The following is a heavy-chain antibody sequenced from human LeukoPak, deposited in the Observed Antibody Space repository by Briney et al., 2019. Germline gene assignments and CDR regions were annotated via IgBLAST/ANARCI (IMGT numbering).Heavy chain of an antibody. CDR2: IYYTGST. Sequence: SETLFLTCTVSGGSISSHFWSWIRQPPGKGLEWIGSIYYTGSTNYSPSLKSRVTISVDTSNNRFSLRLSSLTAADTAVYYCARSYNSGSYYPYFFDYWGQGTLVTVSS. CDR1: GGSISSHF. D-gene: IGHD3-10*01. V-gene: IGHV4-59*11. J-gene: IGHJ4*02. CDR3: ARSYNSGSYYPYFFDY.